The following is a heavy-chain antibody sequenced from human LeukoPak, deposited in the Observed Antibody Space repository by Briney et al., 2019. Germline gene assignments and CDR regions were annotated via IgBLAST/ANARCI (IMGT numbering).Heavy chain of an antibody. CDR1: GDSTNTYF. CDR2: IYYTGTT. V-gene: IGHV4-59*01. Sequence: PSETLSLTCTISGDSTNTYFWSWIRQPPGKGLEWIGYIYYTGTTNYDPSLKSRVTISVDTSKNQFFLKVSSVTAADTGVYYCASKSTDHGELRFDYWGQGTLVTVSS. J-gene: IGHJ4*02. CDR3: ASKSTDHGELRFDY. D-gene: IGHD4-17*01.